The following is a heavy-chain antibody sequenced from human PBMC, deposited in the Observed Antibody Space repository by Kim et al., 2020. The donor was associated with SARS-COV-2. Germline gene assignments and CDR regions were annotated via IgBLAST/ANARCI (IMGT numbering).Heavy chain of an antibody. CDR3: AKLATGGSYD. J-gene: IGHJ4*02. CDR1: GYTFTSTG. V-gene: IGHV1-3*01. Sequence: ASVKVSCKASGYTFTSTGMHWVRQAPGQSLEWMGWINVGNGNTKYSQRFQGRVTITRDTSASTAYMELSSLGSEDTAVYYCAKLATGGSYDWGQGTLVTVSS. CDR2: INVGNGNT. D-gene: IGHD1-26*01.